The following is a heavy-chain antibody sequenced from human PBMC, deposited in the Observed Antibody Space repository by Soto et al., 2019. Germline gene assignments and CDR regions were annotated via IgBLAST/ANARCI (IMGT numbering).Heavy chain of an antibody. CDR1: GGSFSNDY. Sequence: QVQLQESGPGLVKPSETLSLSCFISGGSFSNDYWTWIRQSPGKGLEWIGYIFHTGITDYNPSVKSRVTISIDKSRNLFSLNLTSVTAADTAVYYCARDRYFYDCRGYYRTLDPWGQGTLVTVSS. J-gene: IGHJ5*02. D-gene: IGHD3-22*01. V-gene: IGHV4-59*01. CDR2: IFHTGIT. CDR3: ARDRYFYDCRGYYRTLDP.